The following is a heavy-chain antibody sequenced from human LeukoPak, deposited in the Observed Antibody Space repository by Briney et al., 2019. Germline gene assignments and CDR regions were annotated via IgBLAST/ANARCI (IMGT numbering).Heavy chain of an antibody. J-gene: IGHJ4*02. CDR3: ARETLVYFDY. D-gene: IGHD3-10*01. CDR2: IYSGGST. V-gene: IGHV3-66*01. Sequence: GGSLRLSCAASGFTVSSSYMSWVRQAPGKGLEWVSVIYSGGSTYYADSVKGRFTISRDNSKNTLYLQMNSLRAEDTAVYYCARETLVYFDYWGQGTLVTVSS. CDR1: GFTVSSSY.